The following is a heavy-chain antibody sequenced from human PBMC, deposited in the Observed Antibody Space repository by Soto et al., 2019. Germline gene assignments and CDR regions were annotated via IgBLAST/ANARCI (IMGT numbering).Heavy chain of an antibody. V-gene: IGHV3-72*01. J-gene: IGHJ4*02. Sequence: EVQLVESGGGLVQPGGSLRLSCAASGFTFSDHSMNWVRQAPGKGLEWVGQTRNKANSYTTEYAASVKDRFTISRDHSKNSVYLQMNSLKTEDTAVYYCVKGGGDCGQGTLVTVSS. CDR2: TRNKANSYTT. D-gene: IGHD1-26*01. CDR3: VKGGGD. CDR1: GFTFSDHS.